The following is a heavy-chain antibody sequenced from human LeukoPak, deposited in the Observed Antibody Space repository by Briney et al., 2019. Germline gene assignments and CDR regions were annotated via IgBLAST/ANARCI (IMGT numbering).Heavy chain of an antibody. CDR2: IYHSGST. V-gene: IGHV4-38-2*02. D-gene: IGHD3-3*01. J-gene: IGHJ4*02. CDR3: ARVATILGVLK. CDR1: GNSTSSDSH. Sequence: SETLSLTCTVSGNSTSSDSHWAWIRQPPGKGLEWIGTIYHSGSTYYSPSLKSRVTMSIDTSKNLFSLNLGSLTAADTAVYYCARVATILGVLKWGQGTLVTVSS.